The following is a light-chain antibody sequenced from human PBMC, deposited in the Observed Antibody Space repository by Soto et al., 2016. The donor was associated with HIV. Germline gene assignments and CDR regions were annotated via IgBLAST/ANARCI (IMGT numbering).Light chain of an antibody. CDR1: NIGTKA. CDR2: DDS. Sequence: SYELTQPPSVSVASGETATIACGGDNIGTKAVHWYQQRPGQAPVLVLLDDSDRPSGIPERFSASKSQNTATLTIRRVEAGDEADFYCQVWDNISGHTYVFGTGTKVTVL. J-gene: IGLJ1*01. V-gene: IGLV3-21*02. CDR3: QVWDNISGHTYV.